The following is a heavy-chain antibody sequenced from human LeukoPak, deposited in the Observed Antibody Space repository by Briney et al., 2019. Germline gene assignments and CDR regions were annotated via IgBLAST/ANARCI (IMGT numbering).Heavy chain of an antibody. J-gene: IGHJ4*02. D-gene: IGHD6-13*01. V-gene: IGHV4-34*01. Sequence: KPSETLSLTCAVYGGSFSGYYWSWIRQPPGKGLEWIGEINHSGSTNYNPSLKSRVTISVDTSKNQFSLKLSSVTAADTAMYYCARGSDTAAGLYWGQGTLVTVSS. CDR3: ARGSDTAAGLY. CDR2: INHSGST. CDR1: GGSFSGYY.